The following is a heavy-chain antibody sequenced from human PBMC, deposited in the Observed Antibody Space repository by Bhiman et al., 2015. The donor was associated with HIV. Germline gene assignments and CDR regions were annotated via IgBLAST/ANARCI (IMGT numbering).Heavy chain of an antibody. D-gene: IGHD6-6*01. CDR1: GFTFSSYA. V-gene: IGHV3-30*04. J-gene: IGHJ4*02. CDR3: ARGNSSSCLDY. CDR2: ISYDGSNK. Sequence: QVQLVESGGGVVQPGRSLRLSCAASGFTFSSYAMHWVRQAPGKGLEWVAVISYDGSNKYYADSVKGRFTISRDNSKNTLYLQMNSLRAEDTAVYYCARGNSSSCLDYWGQGTLVTVSS.